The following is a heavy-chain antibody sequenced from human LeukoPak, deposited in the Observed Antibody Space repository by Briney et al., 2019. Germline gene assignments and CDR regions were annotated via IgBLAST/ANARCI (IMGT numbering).Heavy chain of an antibody. Sequence: GASVKVSCKASGYTFTGYYMHWVRQAPGQGLEWMGWINPNSGGTNYAQKFQGRVTMTRDTSTSTVYMELSGLTSEDTAVYYCARERRYYDSNGYYTLDYWGQGTLVTVSS. CDR1: GYTFTGYY. V-gene: IGHV1-2*02. D-gene: IGHD3-22*01. CDR2: INPNSGGT. J-gene: IGHJ4*02. CDR3: ARERRYYDSNGYYTLDY.